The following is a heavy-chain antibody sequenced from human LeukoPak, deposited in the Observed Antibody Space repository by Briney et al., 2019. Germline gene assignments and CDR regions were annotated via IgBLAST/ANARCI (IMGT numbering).Heavy chain of an antibody. CDR1: GGSISSGGYS. D-gene: IGHD2-2*01. CDR3: ARLVPAANSLYFDY. Sequence: SETLSLTCAVSGGSISSGGYSWSWIRQPPGKGLEWIGYIYHSGSTYYNPSLKSRVTISVDRSKNQFSLKLSSVTAADTAVYYCARLVPAANSLYFDYWGQGTLVTVSS. V-gene: IGHV4-30-2*01. J-gene: IGHJ4*02. CDR2: IYHSGST.